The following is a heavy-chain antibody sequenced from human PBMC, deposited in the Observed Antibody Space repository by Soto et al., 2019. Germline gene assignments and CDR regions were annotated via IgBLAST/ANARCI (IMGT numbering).Heavy chain of an antibody. V-gene: IGHV4-4*07. Sequence: PSETLSLTCTVSGDSINSNYWSWIRQSAERGLEWIGRISATGTPSYIPSLKSRITLSVDTSKNQFSLNLKFVTAADTAVYYCAKDPNRATSCGYWGQGTLVTVSS. D-gene: IGHD1-26*01. CDR1: GDSINSNY. CDR3: AKDPNRATSCGY. CDR2: ISATGTP. J-gene: IGHJ4*02.